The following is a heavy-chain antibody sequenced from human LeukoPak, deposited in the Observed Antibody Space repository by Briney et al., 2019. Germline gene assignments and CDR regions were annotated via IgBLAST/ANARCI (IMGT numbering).Heavy chain of an antibody. J-gene: IGHJ6*03. V-gene: IGHV4-34*01. Sequence: SETLSLTCAVYGGSFSGYYWSWIRQPPGKGLEWIGEINHSGSTNYNPSLKSRVTISVDTSKNQFSLKLSSVTAADTAVYFCARLVMVYASNYYYYMDVWGKGTTVTVSS. CDR1: GGSFSGYY. D-gene: IGHD2-8*01. CDR2: INHSGST. CDR3: ARLVMVYASNYYYYMDV.